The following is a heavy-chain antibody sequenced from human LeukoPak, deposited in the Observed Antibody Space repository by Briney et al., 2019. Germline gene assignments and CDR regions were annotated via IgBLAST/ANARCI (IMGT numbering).Heavy chain of an antibody. CDR1: GFTFSSYA. CDR3: ARKVSGYYFDY. Sequence: GGSLRLSCAASGFTFSSYAMSWVRQAPGKGLEWVSGISGTGGNTNYADSVKGRFTISRDNAKNSLYLQMNSLRAEDTAVYYCARKVSGYYFDYWGQGTLVTVSS. J-gene: IGHJ4*02. D-gene: IGHD3-10*01. CDR2: ISGTGGNT. V-gene: IGHV3-23*01.